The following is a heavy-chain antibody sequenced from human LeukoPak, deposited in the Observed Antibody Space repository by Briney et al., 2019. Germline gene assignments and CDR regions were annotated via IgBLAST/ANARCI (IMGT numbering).Heavy chain of an antibody. CDR1: GCTFSNYA. V-gene: IGHV1-69*13. D-gene: IGHD4-17*01. CDR2: IIPIFGTA. CDR3: ARKGYGDLYAFDI. Sequence: SVKVSCKASGCTFSNYAMSWVRQAPGQGLEWMGGIIPIFGTANYAQKFQGRVTITPDESTSTAYMGLSSLRSEDTAVYYCARKGYGDLYAFDIWGQGTMVTVSS. J-gene: IGHJ3*02.